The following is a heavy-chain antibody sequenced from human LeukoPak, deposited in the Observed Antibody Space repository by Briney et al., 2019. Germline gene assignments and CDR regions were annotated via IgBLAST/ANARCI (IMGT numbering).Heavy chain of an antibody. Sequence: GGSLRLSCAASGFTFSSYAMHWVRQAPGKGLEWVAVISYDGSNKYYADSVKGRFTISRDNSKNTLYLQMNSLRAEDTAVYYCARDGTEGNWFDPWGQGTLVTVSS. CDR1: GFTFSSYA. CDR3: ARDGTEGNWFDP. J-gene: IGHJ5*02. CDR2: ISYDGSNK. D-gene: IGHD1-7*01. V-gene: IGHV3-30-3*01.